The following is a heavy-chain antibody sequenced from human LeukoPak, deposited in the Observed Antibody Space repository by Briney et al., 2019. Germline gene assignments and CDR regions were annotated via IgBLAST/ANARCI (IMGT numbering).Heavy chain of an antibody. CDR2: ISNNGGYT. CDR1: GFTFSSSA. Sequence: RTGGSLRLSCAASGFTFSSSAMSWVRQAPGKGLEWVSAISNNGGYTYYADSVQGRFTISRDNSESTLCLQMNSLRAEDTAVYYCAKQLGYCSDGSCYFPYWGQGTLVTVSS. V-gene: IGHV3-23*01. J-gene: IGHJ4*02. D-gene: IGHD2-15*01. CDR3: AKQLGYCSDGSCYFPY.